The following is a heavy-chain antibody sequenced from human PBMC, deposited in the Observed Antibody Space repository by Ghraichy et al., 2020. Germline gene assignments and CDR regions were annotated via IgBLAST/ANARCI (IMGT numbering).Heavy chain of an antibody. J-gene: IGHJ6*02. D-gene: IGHD6-19*01. CDR1: GGSISGYY. Sequence: SETLSLTCTVSGGSISGYYWSWIRLSPGKGLDWIGYIHYTGITNYNPSLKSRLTLSVDTSKNQFSLRLNSVTAADTAVYYCASLGVVVVAGTYNYHSMDVWGQGTAVNVSS. CDR3: ASLGVVVVAGTYNYHSMDV. CDR2: IHYTGIT. V-gene: IGHV4-59*08.